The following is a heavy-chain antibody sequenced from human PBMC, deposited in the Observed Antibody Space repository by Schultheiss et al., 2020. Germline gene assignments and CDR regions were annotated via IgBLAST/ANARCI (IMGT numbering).Heavy chain of an antibody. CDR2: ISADGSNI. CDR1: GFTFRSDW. J-gene: IGHJ3*01. D-gene: IGHD4-11*01. Sequence: GGSLRLSCAHSGFTFRSDWMHWVRQAPGKGLVWVSRISADGSNIAYADSVKGRFTISRDNAKNTLYLQMDSLRVEDTAVYYCARVHGSNAFAWGQGTMVTVAS. V-gene: IGHV3-74*01. CDR3: ARVHGSNAFA.